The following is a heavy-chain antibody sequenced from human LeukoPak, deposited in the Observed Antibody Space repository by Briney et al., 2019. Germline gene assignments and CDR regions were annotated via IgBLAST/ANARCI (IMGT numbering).Heavy chain of an antibody. CDR3: ARDQTDGNHYYHSNTDY. V-gene: IGHV1-69*04. J-gene: IGHJ4*02. Sequence: SVKVSCKASGGTFSSYAISWVRQAPGQGLEWMGRIIPILGIANYAQKFQGRVTITADKSTSTAYMELRSLRSDYTAVYYCARDQTDGNHYYHSNTDYWGQGTLVTVSS. D-gene: IGHD3-22*01. CDR2: IIPILGIA. CDR1: GGTFSSYA.